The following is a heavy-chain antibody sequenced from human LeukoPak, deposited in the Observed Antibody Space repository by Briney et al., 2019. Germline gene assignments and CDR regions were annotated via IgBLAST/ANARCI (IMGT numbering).Heavy chain of an antibody. D-gene: IGHD3-16*01. V-gene: IGHV3-30*04. CDR3: ARGRKGVFDY. CDR2: ISYDGSNK. Sequence: GGSLRLSCAASGFTFSSYAMHWVRQAPGKGLEWVAVISYDGSNKYYADSVKGRFTISRDNSKNTLHLQMNSLRAEDTAVYYCARGRKGVFDYWGQGTLVTVSS. CDR1: GFTFSSYA. J-gene: IGHJ4*02.